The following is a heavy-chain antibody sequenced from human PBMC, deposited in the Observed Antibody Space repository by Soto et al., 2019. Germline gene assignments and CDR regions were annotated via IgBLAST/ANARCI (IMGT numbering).Heavy chain of an antibody. Sequence: QVQLVQSGAEVKKPGASVKVSCKASGYTFTSYGISWVRQAPGQGLEWMGWISAYNGNTNYAQKLQGRVTMTTDTSTSTAYVGLRSLRSDDTAVYYCARVDCSGGSCYHSAFDIWGQGTMVTVSS. CDR3: ARVDCSGGSCYHSAFDI. J-gene: IGHJ3*02. D-gene: IGHD2-15*01. V-gene: IGHV1-18*04. CDR2: ISAYNGNT. CDR1: GYTFTSYG.